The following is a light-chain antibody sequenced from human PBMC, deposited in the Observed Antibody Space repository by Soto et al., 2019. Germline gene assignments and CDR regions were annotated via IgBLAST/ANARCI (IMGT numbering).Light chain of an antibody. V-gene: IGKV1-5*03. CDR1: QSISPW. Sequence: DIQMTQSPSTLSAYVGERVTITCRASQSISPWLAWYQKKPGKAPNLLIYRASNLQTGVLSRFSGSGSGTEFTLTINSLQPDDFATYYCQQYRSRPYTFGQGTKLEIE. J-gene: IGKJ2*01. CDR3: QQYRSRPYT. CDR2: RAS.